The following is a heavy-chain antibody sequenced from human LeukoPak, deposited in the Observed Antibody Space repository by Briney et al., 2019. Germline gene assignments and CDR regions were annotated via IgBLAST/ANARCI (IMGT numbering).Heavy chain of an antibody. CDR1: GFTFSSYA. CDR2: ITVSSSTI. J-gene: IGHJ6*02. D-gene: IGHD3-16*02. V-gene: IGHV3-48*02. CDR3: ARGRTFGGIIAGNMDV. Sequence: GGSLRLSCAASGFTFSSYAMSWVRQAPGKGLEWVSYITVSSSTIYYADSVKGRFTISRDNAKNSLYLQMNSLRDEDTAVYYCARGRTFGGIIAGNMDVWGPGTTVTVSS.